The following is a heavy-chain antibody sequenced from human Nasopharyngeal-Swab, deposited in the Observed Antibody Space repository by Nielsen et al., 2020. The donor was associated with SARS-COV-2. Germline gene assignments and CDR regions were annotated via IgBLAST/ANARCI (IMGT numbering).Heavy chain of an antibody. Sequence: GESLKISCAASGFTFSDYYMSWIRQAPGKGLEWVSYISSSGSTIYYADSVKGRFTISRDNAKNSLYLQMNSLRAEDTAVYYCATDYYDSSGYYYGPRWFDPWGQGTLVTVSS. D-gene: IGHD3-22*01. V-gene: IGHV3-11*01. J-gene: IGHJ5*02. CDR2: ISSSGSTI. CDR3: ATDYYDSSGYYYGPRWFDP. CDR1: GFTFSDYY.